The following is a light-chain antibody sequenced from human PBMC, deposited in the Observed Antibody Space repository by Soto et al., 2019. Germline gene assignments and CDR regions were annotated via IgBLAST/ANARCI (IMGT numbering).Light chain of an antibody. J-gene: IGKJ1*01. CDR2: TAY. CDR3: QPYDKWPRT. V-gene: IGKV3-15*01. Sequence: EIVMPQSPATLSVSPGERVTLSCRASENIYNSLAWYQQKPGQAPRLLLYTAYIRSTGIPARFSGSGSGTEFTLTISSLQSEDFAVYCGQPYDKWPRTFGQGTNV. CDR1: ENIYNS.